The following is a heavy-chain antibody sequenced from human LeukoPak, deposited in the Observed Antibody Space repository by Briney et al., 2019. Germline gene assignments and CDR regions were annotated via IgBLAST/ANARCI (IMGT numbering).Heavy chain of an antibody. V-gene: IGHV4-39*01. Sequence: SETLSLTCTVSGASISRSSYYWAWIRQPPGKGLEWIGSMDYSGSTYYKPSLKSRVTISVDTSKNQFSLKLSSVTAADTAVYYCAGYSGSHLGAGAEYFQHWGQGTLVTVSS. CDR3: AGYSGSHLGAGAEYFQH. CDR1: GASISRSSYY. J-gene: IGHJ1*01. CDR2: MDYSGST. D-gene: IGHD1-26*01.